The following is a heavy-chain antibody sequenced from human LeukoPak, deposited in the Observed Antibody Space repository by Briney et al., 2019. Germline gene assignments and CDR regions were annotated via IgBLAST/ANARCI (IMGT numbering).Heavy chain of an antibody. V-gene: IGHV4-39*07. D-gene: IGHD3-22*01. CDR1: GGSISSSSYY. CDR3: AREQRYYDSRGYRYHYYGLDV. CDR2: IYYSGSS. J-gene: IGHJ6*02. Sequence: PSETLSLTCTVSGGSISSSSYYWDWIRQPPGKGLEWIAGIYYSGSSYYNPSLNSRVTISVDTSRNQFSLKLSSVTAADTGVYYCAREQRYYDSRGYRYHYYGLDVWGQGTTVTVSS.